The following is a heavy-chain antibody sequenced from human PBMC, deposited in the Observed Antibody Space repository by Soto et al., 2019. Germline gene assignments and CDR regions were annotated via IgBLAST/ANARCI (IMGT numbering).Heavy chain of an antibody. CDR2: INAGNGNT. CDR3: AREVVTFMDV. CDR1: GYTFTSYA. V-gene: IGHV1-3*01. D-gene: IGHD3-10*01. J-gene: IGHJ6*03. Sequence: XXLXXSXXXXXXPXAXXXVSXKASGYTFTSYAMHWVRQAXGQRLEWMGWINAGNGNTKYSQKFQXRXXXXXXXXXXXXXXXXXSLRSEDTAVYYCAREVVTFMDVWGKGTTVTVSS.